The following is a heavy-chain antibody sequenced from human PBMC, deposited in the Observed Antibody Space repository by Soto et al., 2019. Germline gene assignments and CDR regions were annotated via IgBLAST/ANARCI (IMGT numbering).Heavy chain of an antibody. D-gene: IGHD3-3*01. Sequence: PSETLSLTCAVYGGSFSGYYWSWIRQPPGKGLEWIGEINHSGSTNYNPSLKSRVTISVDTSKNLLSLKLSSVTAADTAVYYCARGLTYYDFWSGYNRHYYYGMDVWGQGTTVTVSS. CDR3: ARGLTYYDFWSGYNRHYYYGMDV. CDR2: INHSGST. V-gene: IGHV4-34*01. J-gene: IGHJ6*02. CDR1: GGSFSGYY.